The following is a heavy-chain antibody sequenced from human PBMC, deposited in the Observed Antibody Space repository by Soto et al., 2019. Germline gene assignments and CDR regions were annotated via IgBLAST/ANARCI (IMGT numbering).Heavy chain of an antibody. J-gene: IGHJ5*02. CDR1: GFTFSDNY. V-gene: IGHV3-11*01. CDR2: ISDSGNII. CDR3: ARRTRGAGWFDP. D-gene: IGHD6-19*01. Sequence: GSLRLSCAASGFTFSDNYMTWIRQAPGRGLEWVAYISDSGNIIYYADSVQGRFTVSRDNAKNSLYLQTNSLSAEDTAVYYCARRTRGAGWFDPWGQGTLVTVSS.